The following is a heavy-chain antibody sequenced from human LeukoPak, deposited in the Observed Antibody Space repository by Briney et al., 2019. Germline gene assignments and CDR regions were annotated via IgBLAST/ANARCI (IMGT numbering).Heavy chain of an antibody. CDR3: ARDGGSSWYFDY. J-gene: IGHJ4*02. Sequence: GGSLRLSCAASGFTFSDHYMSWIRQAAGKGLEWVSYISSSGNTTYYADSVKGRFTISRDNAKNSLYLQMNSLRAEDTAVYYCARDGGSSWYFDYWGQGTLVTVSS. CDR1: GFTFSDHY. D-gene: IGHD6-13*01. V-gene: IGHV3-11*04. CDR2: ISSSGNTT.